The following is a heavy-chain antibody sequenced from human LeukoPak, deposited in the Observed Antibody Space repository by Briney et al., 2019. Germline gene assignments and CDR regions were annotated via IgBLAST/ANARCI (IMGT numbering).Heavy chain of an antibody. CDR1: GGSISSGGYY. J-gene: IGHJ4*02. D-gene: IGHD2-2*01. CDR2: IYHSGST. Sequence: SETLSLTCTVSGGSISSGGYYWSWIRQPPGKGLEWIGYIYHSGSTYYNPSLKSRVTISVDRSKNQFSLKLSSVTAADTAVYCCARQAIVVVPAAIAGHFDYWGQGTLVTVSS. CDR3: ARQAIVVVPAAIAGHFDY. V-gene: IGHV4-30-2*01.